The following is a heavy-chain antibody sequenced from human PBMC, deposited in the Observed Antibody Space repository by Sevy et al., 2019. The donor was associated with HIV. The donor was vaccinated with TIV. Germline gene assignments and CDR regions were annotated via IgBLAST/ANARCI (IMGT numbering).Heavy chain of an antibody. Sequence: GGSLRLSCTASGFTFGDYAMSWFRQAPGKGLEWVGFIRSKAYGGTTEYAASVKGRFTISRDDSKSIAYLQMNSLKTEETAVYYCTRARRGITIFGVVIILDAFDIWGQGTMVTVSS. V-gene: IGHV3-49*03. CDR2: IRSKAYGGTT. CDR1: GFTFGDYA. CDR3: TRARRGITIFGVVIILDAFDI. D-gene: IGHD3-3*01. J-gene: IGHJ3*02.